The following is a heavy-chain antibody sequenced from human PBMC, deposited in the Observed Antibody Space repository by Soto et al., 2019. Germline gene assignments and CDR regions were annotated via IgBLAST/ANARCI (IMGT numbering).Heavy chain of an antibody. Sequence: GESLKISCKGSGYSFTSYWIGWVRQMPGKGLEWMGIINPGDSDTRYSPSFQGQVTISADKSISTAYLQWSSLKASDTAMYFCARRRAHIKYPNDNWFDPWGQGTLVTVSS. V-gene: IGHV5-51*01. J-gene: IGHJ5*02. D-gene: IGHD2-2*02. CDR1: GYSFTSYW. CDR2: INPGDSDT. CDR3: ARRRAHIKYPNDNWFDP.